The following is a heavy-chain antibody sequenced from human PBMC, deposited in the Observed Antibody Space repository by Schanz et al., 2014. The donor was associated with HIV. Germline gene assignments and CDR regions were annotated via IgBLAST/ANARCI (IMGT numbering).Heavy chain of an antibody. V-gene: IGHV3-33*01. Sequence: QVQLVESGGRVVQPGRSLRLSCAASGFTFSTYGMHWVRQAPGKGLEWVAVIWYDGSNKYYADSVKGRFTIFRDNSKNTLYLQMNSLRAEDTAVYYCARGSGPYYYYYGMDVWGQGTTVTVSS. CDR2: IWYDGSNK. CDR3: ARGSGPYYYYYGMDV. D-gene: IGHD3-10*01. J-gene: IGHJ6*02. CDR1: GFTFSTYG.